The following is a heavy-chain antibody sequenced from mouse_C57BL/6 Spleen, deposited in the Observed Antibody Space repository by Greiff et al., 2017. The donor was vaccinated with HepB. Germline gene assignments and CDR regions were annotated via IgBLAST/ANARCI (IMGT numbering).Heavy chain of an antibody. V-gene: IGHV14-1*01. CDR2: IDPEDGDT. J-gene: IGHJ3*01. D-gene: IGHD1-1*01. CDR1: GFNIKDYY. CDR3: TTGGVVATRGFAY. Sequence: EVQLQQSGAELVRPGASVKLSCTASGFNIKDYYMHWVKQRPEQGLEWIGRIDPEDGDTEYAPKFQGKATMTADTSSNTAYLQLSSLTSEDTAVYYCTTGGVVATRGFAYWGQGTLVTVSA.